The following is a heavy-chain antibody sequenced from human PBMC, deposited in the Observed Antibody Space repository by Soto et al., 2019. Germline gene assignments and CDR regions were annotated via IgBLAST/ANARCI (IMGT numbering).Heavy chain of an antibody. D-gene: IGHD6-19*01. J-gene: IGHJ4*02. V-gene: IGHV3-23*01. Sequence: EVQLLESGGDFVQPGGSLRLSCAASGLSFSNYAMSWVRQAPGKGLEWVSGVTGSGSKTWYVDSVKGRFTISTDNSKRTLNLQMNSFRVEGTAVCYCEKGGSIGWAGGEDYWGQGTLVAVSS. CDR2: VTGSGSKT. CDR1: GLSFSNYA. CDR3: EKGGSIGWAGGEDY.